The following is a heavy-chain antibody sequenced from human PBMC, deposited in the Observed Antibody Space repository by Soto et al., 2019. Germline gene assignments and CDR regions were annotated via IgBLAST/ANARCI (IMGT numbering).Heavy chain of an antibody. CDR3: ARVGTYSSSWAAGGFDY. CDR1: GFTFSSYW. CDR2: INSDGSST. J-gene: IGHJ4*02. V-gene: IGHV3-74*01. Sequence: EVQLVESGGGLVQPGGSLRLSCAASGFTFSSYWMHWVRQAPGKGLVWVSRINSDGSSTSYADSVKGRFTISRDNAKNTLYLKMNSLRAEDTAVYYCARVGTYSSSWAAGGFDYWGQGTLVTVSS. D-gene: IGHD6-13*01.